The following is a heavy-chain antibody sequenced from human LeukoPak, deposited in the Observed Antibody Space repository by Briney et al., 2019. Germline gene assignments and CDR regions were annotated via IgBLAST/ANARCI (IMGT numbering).Heavy chain of an antibody. Sequence: PSETLSLTCTVSGGSIRSTNYYWGWIRQPPGKGLEWIGSIYYSGNTYHSPSLMSRVTISVDTSKNQFSLKLSSVTAADTAVYYCARVRAVAGTYYYYYMDVWGKGTTVTVSS. D-gene: IGHD6-19*01. CDR2: IYYSGNT. J-gene: IGHJ6*03. V-gene: IGHV4-39*07. CDR3: ARVRAVAGTYYYYYMDV. CDR1: GGSIRSTNYY.